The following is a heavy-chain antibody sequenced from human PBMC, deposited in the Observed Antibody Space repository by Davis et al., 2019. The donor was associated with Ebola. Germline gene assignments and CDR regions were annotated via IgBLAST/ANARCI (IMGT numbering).Heavy chain of an antibody. CDR1: GFTFSSYG. D-gene: IGHD3-9*01. CDR3: ARGGLMYFDWLPYDIDY. J-gene: IGHJ4*02. V-gene: IGHV3-33*01. Sequence: GGSLRLSCAASGFTFSSYGMHWVRQAPGKGLEWVAVIWYDGSNKYYADSVKGRFTISRDNSKNTLYLQMNSLRAEDTAVYYCARGGLMYFDWLPYDIDYWGQGTLVTVSS. CDR2: IWYDGSNK.